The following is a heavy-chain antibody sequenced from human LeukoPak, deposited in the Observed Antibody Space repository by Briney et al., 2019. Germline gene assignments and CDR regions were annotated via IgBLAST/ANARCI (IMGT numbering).Heavy chain of an antibody. Sequence: PGGSLRLSCAASGFTFSSYAMSWVRQAPGKGLEWFSAISGSGGSTYYADSVKGRFTISRDNSKNTLYLQMNSLRAEDTAIYYCAKSNMIVVAALDYWGQGTLVTVSS. J-gene: IGHJ4*02. CDR1: GFTFSSYA. CDR2: ISGSGGST. CDR3: AKSNMIVVAALDY. V-gene: IGHV3-23*01. D-gene: IGHD3-22*01.